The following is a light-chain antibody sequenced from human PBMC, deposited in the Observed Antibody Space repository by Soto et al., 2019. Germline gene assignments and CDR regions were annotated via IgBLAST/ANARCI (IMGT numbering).Light chain of an antibody. Sequence: DIQMTQSPSSLSASVGDRVAITCRASQAIRNDLAWYQQKPGRAPKLLIYDASNLEAGVPSRFRGSGSGTDFTFTISRLQPEDIATYYCQQYENLPTFGQGTRLEIK. CDR1: QAIRND. J-gene: IGKJ5*01. CDR3: QQYENLPT. CDR2: DAS. V-gene: IGKV1-33*01.